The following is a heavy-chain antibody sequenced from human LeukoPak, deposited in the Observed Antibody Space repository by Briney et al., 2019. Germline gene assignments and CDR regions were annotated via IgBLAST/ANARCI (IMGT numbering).Heavy chain of an antibody. CDR1: GYTFTSYY. CDR3: AREDIVVVPAALYYYGMDV. V-gene: IGHV1-46*01. CDR2: INPSGGST. Sequence: GASVKVSCKASGYTFTSYYMHWVRQAPGQGLEWMGIINPSGGSTSYAQKFRGRVTMTRDTSTSTVYMELSSLRSEDTAVYYCAREDIVVVPAALYYYGMDVWGQGTTVTVSS. D-gene: IGHD2-2*01. J-gene: IGHJ6*02.